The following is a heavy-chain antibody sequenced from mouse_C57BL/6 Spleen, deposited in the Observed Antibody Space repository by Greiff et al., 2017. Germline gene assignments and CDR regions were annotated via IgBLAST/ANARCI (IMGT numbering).Heavy chain of an antibody. CDR2: IRNKANGYTT. Sequence: EVKLVESGGGLVQPGGSLSLSCAASGFTFTDYYMSWVRQPPGKALECLGFIRNKANGYTTEYSASVKGRFTISRDNSQSILYLQMNALRAEDSATYYCARDDYPYYAMDYWGQGTSVTVSS. V-gene: IGHV7-3*01. D-gene: IGHD2-4*01. CDR3: ARDDYPYYAMDY. CDR1: GFTFTDYY. J-gene: IGHJ4*01.